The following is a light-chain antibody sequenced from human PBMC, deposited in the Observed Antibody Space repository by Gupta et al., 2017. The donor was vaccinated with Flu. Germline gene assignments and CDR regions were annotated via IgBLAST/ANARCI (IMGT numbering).Light chain of an antibody. V-gene: IGKV1-6*01. J-gene: IGKJ1*01. Sequence: AIQMTQSPSSLSASVGDRVTITCRASQGIGTDLGWYQQKPGKAPKLLIYATSTLHSGVPSRFSGSGSGTDFTLTISSLQPEDCATYYCVQDYTYPWTFGQGTKVEMK. CDR1: QGIGTD. CDR3: VQDYTYPWT. CDR2: ATS.